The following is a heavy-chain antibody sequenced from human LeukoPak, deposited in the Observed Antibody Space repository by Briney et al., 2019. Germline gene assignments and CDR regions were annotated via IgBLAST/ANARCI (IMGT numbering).Heavy chain of an antibody. CDR2: ISWNSGSI. CDR1: GFTFDDYA. Sequence: GRSLRLSCAASGFTFDDYAMHWVRQAPGKGLEWVSGISWNSGSIGYADSVKGRFTISRDNAKNSLYLQMNSLRAEDTALYYCAKDIGGGGQQLADYWGQGTLVTVSS. V-gene: IGHV3-9*01. CDR3: AKDIGGGGQQLADY. D-gene: IGHD6-13*01. J-gene: IGHJ4*02.